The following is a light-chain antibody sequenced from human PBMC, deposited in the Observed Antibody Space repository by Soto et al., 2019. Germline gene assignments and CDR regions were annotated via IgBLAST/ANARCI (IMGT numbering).Light chain of an antibody. V-gene: IGKV3-15*01. Sequence: IVMTQSPAILSVSPGERATLSCRASQSVSSNLAWYQQKPGQAPRLLIYDASTRATGSPARFSGSGSGTEFTLTISSLQSEDFAVYYCQQYNNWPPTFGQGTKVEIK. J-gene: IGKJ1*01. CDR1: QSVSSN. CDR3: QQYNNWPPT. CDR2: DAS.